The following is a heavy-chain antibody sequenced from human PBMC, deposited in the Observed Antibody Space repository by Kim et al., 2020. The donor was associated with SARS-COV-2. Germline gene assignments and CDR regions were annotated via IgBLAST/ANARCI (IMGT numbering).Heavy chain of an antibody. V-gene: IGHV4-61*01. J-gene: IGHJ4*02. Sequence: SETLSLTCTVSGGSVSSGSYYWSWIRQPPGKGLEWIGYIYYSGSTNYNPSLKSRVTISVDTSKNQFSLKLSSVTAADTAVYYCARDYQLLFDYWGQGTLVTVSS. CDR1: GGSVSSGSYY. CDR3: ARDYQLLFDY. D-gene: IGHD2-2*01. CDR2: IYYSGST.